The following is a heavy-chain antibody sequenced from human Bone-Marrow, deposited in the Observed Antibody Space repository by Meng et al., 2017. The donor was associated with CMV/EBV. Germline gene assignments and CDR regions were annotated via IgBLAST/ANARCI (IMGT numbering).Heavy chain of an antibody. D-gene: IGHD2-2*01. CDR3: VRHIIVVPARGYGVDV. CDR2: IYYSGDT. J-gene: IGHJ6*02. CDR1: GGSISSGSYY. Sequence: SETLSLTCTVSGGSISSGSYYWGWIRQPPGKGLEWIGSIYYSGDTFYNPSLESRVAISVDTSGNQFSLTLRSVTAADTAVYYCVRHIIVVPARGYGVDVWGQGTTVTVSS. V-gene: IGHV4-39*01.